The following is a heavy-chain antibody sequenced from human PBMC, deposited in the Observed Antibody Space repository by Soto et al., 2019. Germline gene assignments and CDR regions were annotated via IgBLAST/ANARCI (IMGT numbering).Heavy chain of an antibody. CDR3: ARTGDSSGYYDGYFDY. CDR1: GGSISSGGYY. V-gene: IGHV4-31*03. J-gene: IGHJ4*02. Sequence: SETLSLTCTVSGGSISSGGYYWSWIRQHPGKGLEWIGYIYYSGSTYYNPSLKSRVTISVDTSKNQFSLKLSSVTAADTAVYYCARTGDSSGYYDGYFDYWGQGTPVTVSS. D-gene: IGHD3-22*01. CDR2: IYYSGST.